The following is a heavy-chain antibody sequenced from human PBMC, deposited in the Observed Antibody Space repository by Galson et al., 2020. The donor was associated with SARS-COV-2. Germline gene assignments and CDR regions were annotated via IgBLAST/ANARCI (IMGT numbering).Heavy chain of an antibody. CDR2: IYYSGST. D-gene: IGHD3-10*01. CDR3: ARGGGGVEYGSRSYRPYYYDGMDV. CDR1: GGSISSGDHY. V-gene: IGHV4-30-4*01. J-gene: IGHJ6*02. Sequence: SETLSLTCTVSGGSISSGDHYWSWIRQPPGKGLEWIGYIYYSGSTYYNPSLKSRVTTSVDTSKNQFSLELNSVTAADTAVYYCARGGGGVEYGSRSYRPYYYDGMDVWGQGTTVTVSS.